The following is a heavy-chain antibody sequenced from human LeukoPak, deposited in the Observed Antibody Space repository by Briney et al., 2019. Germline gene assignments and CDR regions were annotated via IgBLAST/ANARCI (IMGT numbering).Heavy chain of an antibody. CDR2: ISAYNGNT. D-gene: IGHD3-10*01. CDR3: ARGPDSTMVRGVSDY. V-gene: IGHV1-18*01. CDR1: GYTFTSYG. Sequence: ASVKVSCKASGYTFTSYGISWVRQAPGQGLEWMGWISAYNGNTNYAQKLQGRVTMTTDTSTSTAYMELRSLRSDDTAVYYCARGPDSTMVRGVSDYSGQGTLVTVSS. J-gene: IGHJ4*02.